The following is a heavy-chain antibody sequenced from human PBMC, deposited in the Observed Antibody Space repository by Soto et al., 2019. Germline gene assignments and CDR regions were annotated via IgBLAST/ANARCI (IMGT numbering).Heavy chain of an antibody. J-gene: IGHJ4*02. V-gene: IGHV3-23*01. CDR3: AKDAITFGGVIVRLDY. CDR2: ISGSGGST. Sequence: GGSLRLSCAASGFTFSSYAMSWVRQAPGKGLEWVSAISGSGGSTYYADSVKGRFTISRDNSKNTLYLQMNSLRAEDTAVYYCAKDAITFGGVIVRLDYWGQGTLVTVSS. CDR1: GFTFSSYA. D-gene: IGHD3-16*02.